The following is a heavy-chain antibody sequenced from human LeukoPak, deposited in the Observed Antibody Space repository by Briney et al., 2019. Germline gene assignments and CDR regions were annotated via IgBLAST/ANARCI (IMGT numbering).Heavy chain of an antibody. Sequence: SETLSLTCAVYGGSFSGYYWSWIRQPPGKGLEWIGEINHSGSTNYNPSLKSRVTISVDTSKNQFSLKLSSVTAADTAVYYCARDSGRHGYKIDYWGQGTLVTVSS. D-gene: IGHD5-24*01. CDR1: GGSFSGYY. V-gene: IGHV4-34*01. CDR2: INHSGST. J-gene: IGHJ4*02. CDR3: ARDSGRHGYKIDY.